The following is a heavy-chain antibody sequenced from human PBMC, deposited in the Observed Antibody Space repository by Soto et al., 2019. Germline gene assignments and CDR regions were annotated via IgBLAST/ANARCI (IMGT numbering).Heavy chain of an antibody. J-gene: IGHJ6*03. Sequence: GGSLRLSCAASGFTFSSYAMSWVRQAPGKGLEWVSAISGSGGSTYYADSVKGRFTISRDNSKNTLYLQTNSLRAEDTAVYHCAKDLEYSSSSNVPYYYYMDVWGKGTKVTVSS. V-gene: IGHV3-23*01. D-gene: IGHD6-6*01. CDR2: ISGSGGST. CDR1: GFTFSSYA. CDR3: AKDLEYSSSSNVPYYYYMDV.